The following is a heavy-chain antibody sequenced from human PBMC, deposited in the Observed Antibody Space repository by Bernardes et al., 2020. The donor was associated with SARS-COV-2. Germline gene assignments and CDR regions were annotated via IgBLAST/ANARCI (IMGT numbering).Heavy chain of an antibody. Sequence: SETLSLTCAVSGYSISSGYYWGWIRQPPGKGLEWIGSIYHSGSTYYNPSLKSRVTISVDTSKNQFSLKRSSVTAADTAVYYCARDSPYYDFWSGYYAYNCFDAWGQGTLVTVSS. V-gene: IGHV4-38-2*02. J-gene: IGHJ5*02. CDR1: GYSISSGYY. CDR2: IYHSGST. D-gene: IGHD3-3*01. CDR3: ARDSPYYDFWSGYYAYNCFDA.